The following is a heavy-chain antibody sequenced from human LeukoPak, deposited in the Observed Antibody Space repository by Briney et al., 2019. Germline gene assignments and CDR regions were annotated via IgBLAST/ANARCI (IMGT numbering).Heavy chain of an antibody. J-gene: IGHJ4*02. V-gene: IGHV3-30*04. CDR2: IPYDGRDK. CDR3: VRDQRDFSGSGNYHM. D-gene: IGHD3-10*01. CDR1: GFTFSSYI. Sequence: GGSLRLSCAASGFTFSSYIMHWVRQAPGKGLEWVALIPYDGRDKYYEDSVKGRFSVSRDNSKKKMYLQMTSLRVEDTAVYYCVRDQRDFSGSGNYHMWGQGTLVSVSS.